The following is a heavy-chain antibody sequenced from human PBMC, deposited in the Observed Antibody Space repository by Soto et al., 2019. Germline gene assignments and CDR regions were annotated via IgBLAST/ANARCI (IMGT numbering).Heavy chain of an antibody. CDR1: GGSISSSSYY. J-gene: IGHJ6*02. V-gene: IGHV4-39*01. D-gene: IGHD1-26*01. Sequence: SETLSLTCTVSGGSISSSSYYWGWIRQPPGKGLEWIGSIYYSGSTYYNPSLKSRVTISVDTSKNQFSLKLSSVTAADTAVYYCARLRWGYYYGMDVWGQGNTVTVS. CDR3: ARLRWGYYYGMDV. CDR2: IYYSGST.